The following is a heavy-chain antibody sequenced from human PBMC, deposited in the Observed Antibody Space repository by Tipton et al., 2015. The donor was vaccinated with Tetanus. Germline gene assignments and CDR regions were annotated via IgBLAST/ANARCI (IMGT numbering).Heavy chain of an antibody. CDR1: GDSISRGGYF. Sequence: TLSLTCTVSGDSISRGGYFWNWIRQRPGEGPEWIGYIYYSGSTYYNPSLKSRVSMSVDTSQNQFFLNLTSVTAADTAVYYCARTLRGTTRVGFQYLSFYRMDVWGQGTTVTVSS. J-gene: IGHJ6*02. V-gene: IGHV4-31*03. CDR2: IYYSGST. CDR3: ARTLRGTTRVGFQYLSFYRMDV. D-gene: IGHD4-17*01.